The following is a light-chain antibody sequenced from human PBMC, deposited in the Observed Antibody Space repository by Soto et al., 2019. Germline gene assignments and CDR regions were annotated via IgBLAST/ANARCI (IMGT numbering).Light chain of an antibody. CDR3: QQYHRNFFT. CDR1: QGISSY. J-gene: IGKJ2*01. CDR2: AAS. V-gene: IGKV1-9*01. Sequence: DIQLTQSPSFLSASIGDRVTITCRASQGISSYLVWFQQKPGRAPKLLVYAASTLQSGVPSRFSGSGSGTEFTLTISALQPDDFATYYCQQYHRNFFTFGQGTKVDIK.